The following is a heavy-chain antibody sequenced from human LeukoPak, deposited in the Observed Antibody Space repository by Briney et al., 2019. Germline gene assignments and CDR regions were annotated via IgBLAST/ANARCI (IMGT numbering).Heavy chain of an antibody. J-gene: IGHJ4*02. V-gene: IGHV4-59*01. CDR2: ISYSGAA. D-gene: IGHD1-26*01. CDR1: GGSLSTYY. CDR3: ARGEWDLLPRFVY. Sequence: SETLSLTCTVSGGSLSTYYWSWIRQPPGKGLEWIGYISYSGAANYNPSLKSRVTISVDTSKNLFSLKVNSVTAADTAVYYCARGEWDLLPRFVYWGQGTLVTVSS.